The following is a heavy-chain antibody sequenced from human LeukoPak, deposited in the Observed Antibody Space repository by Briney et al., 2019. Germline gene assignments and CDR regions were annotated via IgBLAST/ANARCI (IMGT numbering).Heavy chain of an antibody. CDR1: GYSISSGYY. V-gene: IGHV4-38-2*02. Sequence: SETLSLTCTVSGYSISSGYYWGWIRQPPGKGLEWIGSLYHGVSTYYSPSLKSRVTISVDTSKNQFSLKLSSVTAADTAVYYCAQSSGYYYFDSWGQGTLVTVSS. J-gene: IGHJ4*02. CDR3: AQSSGYYYFDS. D-gene: IGHD3-22*01. CDR2: LYHGVST.